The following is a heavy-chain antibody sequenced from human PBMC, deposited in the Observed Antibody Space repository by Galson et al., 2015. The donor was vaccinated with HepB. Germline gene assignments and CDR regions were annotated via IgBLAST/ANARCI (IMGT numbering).Heavy chain of an antibody. CDR2: ISYDGSNK. J-gene: IGHJ4*02. CDR3: AKGPVDTAMAVSFDY. D-gene: IGHD5-18*01. Sequence: SLRLSCAASGFTFSSYGMHWVRQAPGKGLEWVAVISYDGSNKYYADSVKGRFTISRDNSKNTLYLQMNGLRAEDTAVYYCAKGPVDTAMAVSFDYWGQGTLVTVSS. V-gene: IGHV3-30*18. CDR1: GFTFSSYG.